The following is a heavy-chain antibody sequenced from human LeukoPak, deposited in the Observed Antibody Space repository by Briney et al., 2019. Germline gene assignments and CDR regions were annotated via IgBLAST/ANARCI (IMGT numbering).Heavy chain of an antibody. CDR1: GGSISSYY. Sequence: SETLSLTCTVSGGSISSYYWSWIRQPPGKGLEWIGYIYYSGSTNYNPSLKSRVTISVDTSKNQFSLKLSSVTAADTAVYYCARDRWEQLDYWGQGNLVTVSS. J-gene: IGHJ4*02. V-gene: IGHV4-59*01. CDR2: IYYSGST. D-gene: IGHD6-6*01. CDR3: ARDRWEQLDY.